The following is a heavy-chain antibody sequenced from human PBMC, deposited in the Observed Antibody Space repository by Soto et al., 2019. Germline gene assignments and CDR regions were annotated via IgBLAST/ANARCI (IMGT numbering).Heavy chain of an antibody. CDR3: AKDKGGYGDYLQRKYYYYGMDV. CDR2: ISYDGSNK. J-gene: IGHJ6*02. V-gene: IGHV3-30*18. CDR1: GFIFSSYA. Sequence: GSLRLSCAASGFIFSSYAMHWVRQAPGKGLEWVAVISYDGSNKYYADSVKGRFTISRDNSKNTLYLQMNSLRAEDTAVYYCAKDKGGYGDYLQRKYYYYGMDVWGQGTTVTSP. D-gene: IGHD4-17*01.